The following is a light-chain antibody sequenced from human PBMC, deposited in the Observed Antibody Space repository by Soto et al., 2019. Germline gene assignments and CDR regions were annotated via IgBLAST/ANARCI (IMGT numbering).Light chain of an antibody. V-gene: IGKV3-15*01. J-gene: IGKJ1*01. CDR1: QSFSNN. CDR2: AAS. Sequence: EIVMTQSPSTLSVSPGERATLSCRASQSFSNNFAWYQQKPGQAPRLLIYAASSRAGVVPVRFSGSGSETEFTLTIRSLQSENFAPYHYHQDNKWTWTFGQGTKVDI. CDR3: HQDNKWTWT.